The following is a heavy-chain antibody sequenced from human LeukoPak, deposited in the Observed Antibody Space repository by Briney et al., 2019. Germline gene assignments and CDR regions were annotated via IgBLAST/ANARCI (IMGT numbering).Heavy chain of an antibody. CDR3: ARGPSAYPKCFDY. Sequence: AGGSLRLSCAASGFNFSSFVMHWVRQAPGKGLEWVAVIWYDGSNKYYADSVKGRFTISRDNSKNTLYLQMNSLRAEDTAVYYCARGPSAYPKCFDYWGQGTLVIVSS. CDR2: IWYDGSNK. CDR1: GFNFSSFV. V-gene: IGHV3-33*01. D-gene: IGHD5-12*01. J-gene: IGHJ4*02.